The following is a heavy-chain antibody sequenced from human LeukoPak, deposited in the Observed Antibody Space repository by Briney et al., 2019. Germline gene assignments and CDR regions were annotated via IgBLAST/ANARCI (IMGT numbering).Heavy chain of an antibody. D-gene: IGHD3-22*01. CDR1: GYTVTNYG. V-gene: IGHV1-18*01. CDR3: ARVWGDYYDSSGYHDY. J-gene: IGHJ4*02. Sequence: ASVTVSFKASGYTVTNYGISWVRQAPGQGLEWMGWISAYNGNTNYAQKLQGRVTMTTDTATSTAYMELRSLRSDDTAVYYCARVWGDYYDSSGYHDYWGQGTLVTVSS. CDR2: ISAYNGNT.